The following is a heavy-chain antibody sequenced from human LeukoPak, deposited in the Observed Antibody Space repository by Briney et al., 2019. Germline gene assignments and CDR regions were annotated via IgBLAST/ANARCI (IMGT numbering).Heavy chain of an antibody. V-gene: IGHV1-18*01. CDR3: ARDRRADDYGDFYYYYGMDV. CDR1: GYTFTSYG. J-gene: IGHJ6*02. Sequence: AVKVSCKASGYTFTSYGISWVRQAPGQGLEWMGWISINNGNTKYAQKLQGRVTMTTDTSTSTAYMELRSLRSDDTAVYYCARDRRADDYGDFYYYYGMDVWGQGTTVTVSS. CDR2: ISINNGNT. D-gene: IGHD4-17*01.